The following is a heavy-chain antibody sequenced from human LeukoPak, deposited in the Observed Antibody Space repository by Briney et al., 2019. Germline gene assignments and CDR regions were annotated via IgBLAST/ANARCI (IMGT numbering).Heavy chain of an antibody. CDR1: GFPFSDFA. Sequence: PGGSLRLSCAASGFPFSDFAMSWVRQAPGKGLQWASTLSGSGDGTYFADALKGWFTISRDNSKNTLYLQMNSLRADDTAVYYCAKNEGWELHQYNLDVWGTGTAVTVSS. CDR3: AKNEGWELHQYNLDV. CDR2: LSGSGDGT. V-gene: IGHV3-23*01. J-gene: IGHJ6*03. D-gene: IGHD1-26*01.